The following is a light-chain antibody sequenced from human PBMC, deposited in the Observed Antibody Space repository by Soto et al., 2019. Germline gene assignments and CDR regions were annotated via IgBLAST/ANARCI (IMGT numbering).Light chain of an antibody. CDR3: QQYGSSRT. J-gene: IGKJ1*01. V-gene: IGKV3-20*01. CDR2: GAS. Sequence: EIVLTQSPGTLSLSPGEIATLSCRASQSVSSSYLAWYQQKPGRAPRLLIYGASSRATGIPDRFSGSGSGTDFTLTISRLEPEDFAVYYCQQYGSSRTFGQGTKVDIK. CDR1: QSVSSSY.